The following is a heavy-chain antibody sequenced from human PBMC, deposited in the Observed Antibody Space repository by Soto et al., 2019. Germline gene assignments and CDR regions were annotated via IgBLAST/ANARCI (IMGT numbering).Heavy chain of an antibody. D-gene: IGHD4-17*01. CDR3: ARDSSYGDYTYDAFDI. CDR2: ISSSSSTI. V-gene: IGHV3-48*02. J-gene: IGHJ3*02. CDR1: GFTFNRFT. Sequence: PVGSLRLSCAASGFTFNRFTMNWVCQAPGKGLEWVSCISSSSSTIYYADSVKGRFTISRDNAKNSLYLQMNSLRDEDTAVYYCARDSSYGDYTYDAFDIWGQGTMVTVSS.